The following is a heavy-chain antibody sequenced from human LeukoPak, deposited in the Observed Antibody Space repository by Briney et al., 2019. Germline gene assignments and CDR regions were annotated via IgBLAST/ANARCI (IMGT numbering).Heavy chain of an antibody. CDR2: INPSGGST. CDR1: GYTFTSYY. V-gene: IGHV1-46*01. CDR3: ARSSSRWRDFDY. D-gene: IGHD6-13*01. Sequence: ASVKVSCKASGYTFTSYYVHWVRQAPGQGLEWMGIINPSGGSTTYAQNFQGRITMTRDTSTSTVYMELSSLRSEDTAVYYCARSSSRWRDFDYWGQGALVTVSS. J-gene: IGHJ4*02.